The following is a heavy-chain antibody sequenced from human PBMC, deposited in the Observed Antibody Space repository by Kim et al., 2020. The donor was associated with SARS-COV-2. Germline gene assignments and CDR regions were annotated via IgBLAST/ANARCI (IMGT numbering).Heavy chain of an antibody. V-gene: IGHV3-15*01. CDR3: TTEYVIVWFDP. J-gene: IGHJ5*02. CDR2: IKSKTDGGTT. D-gene: IGHD3-16*01. CDR1: GYTFSNAW. Sequence: GGYLRLSCAASGYTFSNAWMSWVRQAPGKGLEWVGRIKSKTDGGTTDYAAPVKGRFTISRDDSKNTLYLQMNSLKTEDTAVYYCTTEYVIVWFDPWGQGTLVTVSS.